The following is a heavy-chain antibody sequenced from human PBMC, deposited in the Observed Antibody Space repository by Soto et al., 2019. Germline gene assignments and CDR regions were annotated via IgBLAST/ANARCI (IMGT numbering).Heavy chain of an antibody. CDR2: ISAYNGNT. CDR1: GYTFTSYG. J-gene: IGHJ3*02. V-gene: IGHV1-18*01. D-gene: IGHD3-3*01. Sequence: WASVKVSCKASGYTFTSYGISWVRQAPGQGLEWMGWISAYNGNTNYAQKLQGRVTMTTDTSASTAYMELRSLRSDDTAVYYCAREYDFWSGYYSFDIWGQGTMVTVSS. CDR3: AREYDFWSGYYSFDI.